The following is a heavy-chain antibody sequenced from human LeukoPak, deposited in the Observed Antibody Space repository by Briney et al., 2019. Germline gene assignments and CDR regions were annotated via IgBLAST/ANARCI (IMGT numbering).Heavy chain of an antibody. J-gene: IGHJ6*02. CDR3: ATHHQIAAVYGMDV. V-gene: IGHV1-24*01. CDR1: GYTLTELS. CDR2: FDPEDGET. D-gene: IGHD6-13*01. Sequence: ASVKVSCKVSGYTLTELSMHWVRQAPGKGLEWMGGFDPEDGETIYAQKFQGRVTMTEDTSTDTAYMELSSLRSKDTAVYYCATHHQIAAVYGMDVWGQGTTVTVSS.